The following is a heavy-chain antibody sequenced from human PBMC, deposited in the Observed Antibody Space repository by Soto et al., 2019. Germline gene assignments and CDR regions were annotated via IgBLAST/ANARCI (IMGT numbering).Heavy chain of an antibody. CDR1: GFSFSNYW. CDR2: INPDGSVE. Sequence: GGSLRLSCAVSGFSFSNYWMSWVRQAPGKGLEWVANINPDGSVEYYADSLKGRFTISRDNARNSLYLQMTNMDPVDTATYYCAHRPIVPAGTRGFAWFDPWGQGTLVTVSS. D-gene: IGHD6-13*01. J-gene: IGHJ5*02. V-gene: IGHV3-7*03. CDR3: AHRPIVPAGTRGFAWFDP.